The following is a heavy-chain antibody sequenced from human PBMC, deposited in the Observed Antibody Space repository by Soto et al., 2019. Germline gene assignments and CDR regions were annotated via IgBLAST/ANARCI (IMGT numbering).Heavy chain of an antibody. CDR2: ISYDGSNK. Sequence: GGSLRLSCAASGFTFSSYGMHWVRQAPGKGLEWVAVISYDGSNKYYADSVKGRLTISRDNSKNTLYLQMNSLRAEDTAVYYCAKEGGLLWFGELLSNYYYYGMDVWGQGTTVTVSS. D-gene: IGHD3-10*01. J-gene: IGHJ6*02. CDR1: GFTFSSYG. V-gene: IGHV3-30*18. CDR3: AKEGGLLWFGELLSNYYYYGMDV.